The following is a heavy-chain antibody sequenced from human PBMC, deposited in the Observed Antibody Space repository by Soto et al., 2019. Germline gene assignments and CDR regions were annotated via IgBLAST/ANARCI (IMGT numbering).Heavy chain of an antibody. CDR2: ISYDGSNK. CDR3: ARERVTNWFDP. D-gene: IGHD4-4*01. CDR1: GFTFSSYA. Sequence: QVQLVESGGGVVQPGRSLRLSCAASGFTFSSYAMHWVRQAPGKGLEWVAVISYDGSNKYYSDSVKGRFTISRDHSKNPLYLQMNSLRAEDTAVYYCARERVTNWFDPWGKGTLVTVSS. J-gene: IGHJ5*02. V-gene: IGHV3-30-3*01.